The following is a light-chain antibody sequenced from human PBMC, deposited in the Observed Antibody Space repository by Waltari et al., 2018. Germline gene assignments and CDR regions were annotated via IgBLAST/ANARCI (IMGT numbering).Light chain of an antibody. CDR3: GAGDSSLSIVL. V-gene: IGLV1-51*01. Sequence: QSVLTQTPSVSAAAGPKVTISCSGSSSNIGQNSVSWYPQLPRTAPKLLIYDNNKRPSGIPDRFSGSKSGTSATLGITGLQTGDEADYYCGAGDSSLSIVLFGGGTKLTVL. CDR1: SSNIGQNS. J-gene: IGLJ2*01. CDR2: DNN.